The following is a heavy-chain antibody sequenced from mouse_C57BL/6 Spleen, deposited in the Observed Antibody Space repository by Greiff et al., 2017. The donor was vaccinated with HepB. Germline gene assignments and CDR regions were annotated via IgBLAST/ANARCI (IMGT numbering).Heavy chain of an antibody. V-gene: IGHV1-80*01. Sequence: VQLQESGAELVKPGASVKMSCKASGYAFSSYWMNWVKQRPGKGLEWIGQIYPGDGDTNYNGKFKGKATLTADKYSITAYMQLSILTSEDSAVYFCARNSNDAMDYCDQGTSVTVSS. J-gene: IGHJ4*01. CDR1: GYAFSSYW. CDR3: ARNSNDAMDY. CDR2: IYPGDGDT. D-gene: IGHD2-5*01.